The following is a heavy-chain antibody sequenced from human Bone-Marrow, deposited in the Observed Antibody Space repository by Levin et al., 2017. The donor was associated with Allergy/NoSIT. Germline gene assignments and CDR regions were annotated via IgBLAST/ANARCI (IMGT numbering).Heavy chain of an antibody. CDR3: ARSPPAYCSGESCDTYTWYDP. V-gene: IGHV3-21*01. CDR1: GFAFTSYT. Sequence: GASVKVSCATSGFAFTSYTMNWVRQAPGRGLEWVSSIDSTSYYIYYADSVKGRFSISRDNAENSVLLHMNNLRVDDTATYFCARSPPAYCSGESCDTYTWYDPWGQGAQVTVSS. CDR2: IDSTSYYI. J-gene: IGHJ5*02. D-gene: IGHD2-15*01.